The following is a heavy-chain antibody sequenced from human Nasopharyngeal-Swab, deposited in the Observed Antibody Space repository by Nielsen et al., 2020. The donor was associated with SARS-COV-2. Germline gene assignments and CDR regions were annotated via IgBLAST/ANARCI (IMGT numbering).Heavy chain of an antibody. D-gene: IGHD1-26*01. CDR2: IYYSGST. Sequence: SETLSLTCTVSGGSISSSSYYWGWIRQPPGKGLEWIGSIYYSGSTYYNPSLKSRVTISVDTSKNQFSLKLSSVTAADTAVYYCARAGRVGDVFIGLDVWGQGTSVTVSS. CDR3: ARAGRVGDVFIGLDV. J-gene: IGHJ6*02. V-gene: IGHV4-39*01. CDR1: GGSISSSSYY.